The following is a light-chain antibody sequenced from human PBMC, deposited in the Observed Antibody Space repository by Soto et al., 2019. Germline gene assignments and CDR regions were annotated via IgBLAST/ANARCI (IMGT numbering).Light chain of an antibody. CDR1: GSTIGAGYD. CDR3: QSYDSSLRVL. CDR2: NNI. Sequence: QTVVTQPPSVSGAPGQRVTISCTGSGSTIGAGYDVHWYQQLPGAAPKLLIYNNINRPSGVPDRFSGSKSGTSASLAISGLQAEDEADYYCQSYDSSLRVLFGGGTKLTVL. J-gene: IGLJ2*01. V-gene: IGLV1-40*01.